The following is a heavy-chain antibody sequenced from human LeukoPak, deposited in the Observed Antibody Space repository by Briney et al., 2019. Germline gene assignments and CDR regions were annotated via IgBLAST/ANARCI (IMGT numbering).Heavy chain of an antibody. CDR1: GGSISSYY. V-gene: IGHV4-59*08. Sequence: PSETLSLTCTVSGGSISSYYWSWIRQPPGKGLEWIGYIYYSGSTNYNPSLKSRVTILVDTSKNQFSLKLSSVTAADTAVYYCARHGGTVGAIGGFDYWGQGTLVTVSS. D-gene: IGHD1-26*01. J-gene: IGHJ4*02. CDR2: IYYSGST. CDR3: ARHGGTVGAIGGFDY.